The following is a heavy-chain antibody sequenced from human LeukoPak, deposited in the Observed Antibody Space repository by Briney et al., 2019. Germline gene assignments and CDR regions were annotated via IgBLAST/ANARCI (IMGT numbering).Heavy chain of an antibody. D-gene: IGHD3-22*01. J-gene: IGHJ3*02. CDR2: VYPSGST. CDR1: GGPISSGSYY. CDR3: ARDVGYYYDSSDYPSNAFHI. Sequence: SQTLSLTCTVSGGPISSGSYYWSWIRQPAGKGLEWIGRVYPSGSTTYNPSLKSRVTISVDTSKNQFSLKLSSVTAADTAVYYCARDVGYYYDSSDYPSNAFHIWGQGTMVTVSS. V-gene: IGHV4-61*02.